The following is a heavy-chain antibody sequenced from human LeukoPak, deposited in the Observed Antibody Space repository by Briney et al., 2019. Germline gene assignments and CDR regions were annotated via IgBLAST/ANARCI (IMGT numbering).Heavy chain of an antibody. V-gene: IGHV3-7*01. Sequence: PGGSLRLSCAASGFTFNNYWMMWVRQAPGKGLEWVANIREDGSEKYYVDSVEGRFTISRDNAKNSVSLQMNSLRGEDTAVYYCVRALGSSSADCWGQGTLVTVSS. D-gene: IGHD6-6*01. CDR1: GFTFNNYW. CDR3: VRALGSSSADC. J-gene: IGHJ4*02. CDR2: IREDGSEK.